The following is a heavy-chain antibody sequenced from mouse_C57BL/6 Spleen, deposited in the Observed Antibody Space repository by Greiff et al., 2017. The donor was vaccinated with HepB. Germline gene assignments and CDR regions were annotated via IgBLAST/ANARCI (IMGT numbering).Heavy chain of an antibody. V-gene: IGHV5-16*01. CDR3: ARDYYYGSSYGLFDY. D-gene: IGHD1-1*01. Sequence: EVKLMESEGGLVQPGSSMKLSCTASGFTFSDYYMAWVRQVPEKGLEWVANINYDGSSTYYLDSLKSRFIISRDNAKNILYLQMSSLKSEDTATYYCARDYYYGSSYGLFDYWGQGTTLTVSS. CDR1: GFTFSDYY. CDR2: INYDGSST. J-gene: IGHJ2*01.